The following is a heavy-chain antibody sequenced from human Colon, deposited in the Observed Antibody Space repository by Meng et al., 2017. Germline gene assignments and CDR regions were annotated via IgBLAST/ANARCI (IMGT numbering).Heavy chain of an antibody. CDR3: AREGVTTFPLDAFDI. Sequence: GESLEISCAASGFTFSSYEMNWVRQAPGKGLEWVSYISSSGSTIYYADSVKGRFTISRDNAKNSLYLQMNSLRAEDTAVYYCAREGVTTFPLDAFDIWGQGTMVTVSS. V-gene: IGHV3-48*03. J-gene: IGHJ3*02. D-gene: IGHD2/OR15-2a*01. CDR2: ISSSGSTI. CDR1: GFTFSSYE.